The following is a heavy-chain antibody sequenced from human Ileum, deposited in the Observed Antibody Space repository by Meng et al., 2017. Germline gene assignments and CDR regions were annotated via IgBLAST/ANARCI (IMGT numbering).Heavy chain of an antibody. CDR3: VRVVGVAVAGGMDY. CDR1: GFTFSRYW. CDR2: INTDGSDT. D-gene: IGHD6-19*01. Sequence: GESLKISCAASGFTFSRYWMHWVRQAPGKGPEWVSRINTDGSDTTYADSVKGRFTISRDNAKNTLSLKKNSLRAENTAVYYCVRVVGVAVAGGMDYWGQGTLVTVSS. J-gene: IGHJ4*02. V-gene: IGHV3-74*01.